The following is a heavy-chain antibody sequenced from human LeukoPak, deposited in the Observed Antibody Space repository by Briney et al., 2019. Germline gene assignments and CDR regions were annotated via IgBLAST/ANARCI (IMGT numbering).Heavy chain of an antibody. CDR1: GFTFSSYW. Sequence: PGGSLRLSCAASGFTFSSYWLHWVRQTPGKGLAWVSRINSDGSRTNYADSVKGRFTSSRDNAKNTLYLQMNSLRVEDTAVYYCAKPDCTTIYCYTLPYWGQGTPVTVSS. CDR3: AKPDCTTIYCYTLPY. V-gene: IGHV3-74*01. J-gene: IGHJ4*02. D-gene: IGHD2/OR15-2a*01. CDR2: INSDGSRT.